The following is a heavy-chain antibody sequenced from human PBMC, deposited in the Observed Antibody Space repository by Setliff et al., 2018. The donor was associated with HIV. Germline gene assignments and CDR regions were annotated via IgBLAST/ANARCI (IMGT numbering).Heavy chain of an antibody. CDR3: ARDLGYCSSTSCYGSDYYMDV. V-gene: IGHV1-18*01. CDR2: ISPYNDNT. J-gene: IGHJ6*03. Sequence: GASVKVSCKAPGYAFTSYGISWVRQAPGQGLEWVAWISPYNDNTNYAQKLQGRVTMTTDTSTSTAYMELRSLRSDDTAVYYCARDLGYCSSTSCYGSDYYMDVWGKGTTVTVS. CDR1: GYAFTSYG. D-gene: IGHD2-2*01.